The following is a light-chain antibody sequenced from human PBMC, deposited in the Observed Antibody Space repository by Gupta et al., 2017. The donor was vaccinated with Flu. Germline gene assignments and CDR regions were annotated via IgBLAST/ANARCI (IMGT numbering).Light chain of an antibody. CDR3: QQTYSTLWT. CDR1: QNIGNY. V-gene: IGKV1-39*01. CDR2: AAS. J-gene: IGKJ1*01. Sequence: GDRVTIICRASQNIGNYLNWYQQKPGKAPNLLIYAASSLQTGVPSRFSGSGSVTDFTLTISSLQPEDFATYYCQQTYSTLWTFGQGTKVDIK.